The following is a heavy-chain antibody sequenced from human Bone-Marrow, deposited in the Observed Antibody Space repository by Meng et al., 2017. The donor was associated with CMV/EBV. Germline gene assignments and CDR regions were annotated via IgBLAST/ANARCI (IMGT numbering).Heavy chain of an antibody. V-gene: IGHV3-11*01. CDR1: GFTFSDYY. Sequence: GESLKISCAASGFTFSDYYMSWIRQAPGKGLEWVSYISSSDSTIYYADSVKGRFTISRDNAKNSLYLQMNSLRAEDTAVYYCARGAARPFDYWGQGTLVTVSS. CDR3: ARGAARPFDY. CDR2: ISSSDSTI. D-gene: IGHD6-6*01. J-gene: IGHJ4*02.